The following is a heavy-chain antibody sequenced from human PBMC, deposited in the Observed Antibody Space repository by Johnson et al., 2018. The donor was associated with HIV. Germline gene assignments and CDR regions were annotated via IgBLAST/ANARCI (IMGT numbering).Heavy chain of an antibody. J-gene: IGHJ3*02. CDR2: ISYDGSNK. V-gene: IGHV3-30-3*01. CDR3: ARSKGSIWYGSAFDI. D-gene: IGHD6-13*01. CDR1: GFTFSSYA. Sequence: QMLLVESGGGLVQPGRSLRLSCAASGFTFSSYAMHWVRQAPDQGLEWVAVISYDGSNKYYADSVKGRFTISRDNAKNSLYLLINSRRAEDTAVYYCARSKGSIWYGSAFDIWGQGTMVTVSS.